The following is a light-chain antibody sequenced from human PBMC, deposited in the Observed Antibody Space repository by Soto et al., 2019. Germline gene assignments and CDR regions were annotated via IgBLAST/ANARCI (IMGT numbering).Light chain of an antibody. V-gene: IGKV4-1*01. CDR1: QSALYSSHNKNY. J-gene: IGKJ1*01. Sequence: IVMTQSPDSLALCLCGRSAINCKSSQSALYSSHNKNYLAWYQQKPGQPPKLLIYWASTRQSGVPDRFSGSGSGTDFTLTISSLQAEDVAVYYCQQYYSTPRTFGQGTKV. CDR2: WAS. CDR3: QQYYSTPRT.